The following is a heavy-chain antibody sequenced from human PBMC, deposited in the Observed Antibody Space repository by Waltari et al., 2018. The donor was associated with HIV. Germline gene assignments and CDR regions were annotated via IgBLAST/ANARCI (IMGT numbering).Heavy chain of an antibody. CDR1: GGSIVSGNYY. CDR2: IHTSGST. J-gene: IGHJ5*02. D-gene: IGHD2-21*02. Sequence: QVQLQESGPGLVKPSQTLSLTCTVPGGSIVSGNYYGSWIRQPAGKGLEWIGRIHTSGSTTYNPSLKSRFTISLATSKNQFSLNLNSVTGADSAVYYCVRESRVYGRDSSYNWFDPWGQGTLVAVSS. V-gene: IGHV4-61*02. CDR3: VRESRVYGRDSSYNWFDP.